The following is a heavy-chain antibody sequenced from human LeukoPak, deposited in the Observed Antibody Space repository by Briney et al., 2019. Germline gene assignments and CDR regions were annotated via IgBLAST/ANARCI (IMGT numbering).Heavy chain of an antibody. J-gene: IGHJ4*02. V-gene: IGHV1-18*01. CDR3: ARERYNWNDGPSPFDY. CDR2: ISAYNGNT. D-gene: IGHD1-20*01. CDR1: GYTFTSYG. Sequence: VASVKVSCKASGYTFTSYGISWVRQAPGQGLEWMGWISAYNGNTNYAQKLQGRVTMTTDTSTSTAYMELRSLRSDDTAVYYCARERYNWNDGPSPFDYWGQGTLVTVSS.